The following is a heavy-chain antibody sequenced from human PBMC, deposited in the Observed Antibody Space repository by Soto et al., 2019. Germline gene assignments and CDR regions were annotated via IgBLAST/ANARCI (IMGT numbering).Heavy chain of an antibody. CDR2: IWYDGSNK. Sequence: QVQLVESGGGVVQPGRSLRLSCAASGFTFSSYGMHWVRQAPGKGLEWVAVIWYDGSNKYYADSVKGRFTISRDNSKNTLYLQMNSLRAEDTAVYYCARDLTYDSSGSLDYWGQGTLVTVSS. CDR3: ARDLTYDSSGSLDY. J-gene: IGHJ4*02. D-gene: IGHD3-22*01. V-gene: IGHV3-33*01. CDR1: GFTFSSYG.